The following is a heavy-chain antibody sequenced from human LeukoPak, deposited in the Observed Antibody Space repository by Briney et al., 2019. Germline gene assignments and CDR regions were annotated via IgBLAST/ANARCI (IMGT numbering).Heavy chain of an antibody. CDR1: GFSFSSYG. Sequence: PGRSLRLSCAASGFSFSSYGMHWVRHAPGKGMGWVTFIRFDGSNKNYADSVKGRFTISRDNSKNTLYPQMNTLRAEDTAMYYCAKGYYGDLTNNWFDPWGQGTLVTVSS. J-gene: IGHJ5*02. CDR3: AKGYYGDLTNNWFDP. V-gene: IGHV3-30*02. CDR2: IRFDGSNK. D-gene: IGHD4-17*01.